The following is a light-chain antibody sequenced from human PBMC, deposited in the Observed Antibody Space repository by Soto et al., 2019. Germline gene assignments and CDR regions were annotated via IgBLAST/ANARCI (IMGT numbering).Light chain of an antibody. CDR2: AAS. V-gene: IGKV3-15*01. Sequence: EIVMTQSPATLSVSPGERATLSCRASQSVSSNLAWYQQNPGQAPRLLIYAASTRATGVPARFSGSGSGTEFTLTISSLQSEDFAVYYCQQYNNWPPWTFGQGTKV. CDR3: QQYNNWPPWT. J-gene: IGKJ1*01. CDR1: QSVSSN.